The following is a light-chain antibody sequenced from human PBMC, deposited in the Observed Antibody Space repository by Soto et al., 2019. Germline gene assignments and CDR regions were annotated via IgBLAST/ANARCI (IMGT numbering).Light chain of an antibody. Sequence: QSALTQPASVSGSPGQSITISCTGTSSDVGCYNDVSWYQQHPGKAPKLMIHEVSNRPSGVSNRFSGSKSGNTASLTISGLQAEDEADYYCSSYTSSSTYVFGTGTKLTVL. CDR2: EVS. V-gene: IGLV2-14*01. J-gene: IGLJ1*01. CDR3: SSYTSSSTYV. CDR1: SSDVGCYND.